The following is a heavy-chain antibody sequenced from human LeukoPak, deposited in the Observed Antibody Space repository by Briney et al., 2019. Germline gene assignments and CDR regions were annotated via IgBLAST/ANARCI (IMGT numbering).Heavy chain of an antibody. Sequence: PGGSLTLSCVASGFTFNNYAMSWVRQAPGKGLEWVSSISGSGPSTDYTDAVKGRFIISRDKSKNTLHLRMNSLRAEDTALYYCARLPTFYYDSSGYHYDYWGQGTLVTVSS. CDR3: ARLPTFYYDSSGYHYDY. J-gene: IGHJ4*02. CDR2: ISGSGPST. V-gene: IGHV3-23*01. CDR1: GFTFNNYA. D-gene: IGHD3-22*01.